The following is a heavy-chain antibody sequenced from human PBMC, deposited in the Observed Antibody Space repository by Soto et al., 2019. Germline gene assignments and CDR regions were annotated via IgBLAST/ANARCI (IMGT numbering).Heavy chain of an antibody. CDR3: ARRYGTTFDY. V-gene: IGHV4-39*07. Sequence: SETLSLTCTVSGGKISSGYYYWGWIRQPPGKGLEWIGSIYYSGNTYYNPSLESRVTISVDTSNNQFSLKLSSVTAADTAVYYCARRYGTTFDYWGQGTLVTVLL. D-gene: IGHD1-7*01. CDR1: GGKISSGYYY. CDR2: IYYSGNT. J-gene: IGHJ4*02.